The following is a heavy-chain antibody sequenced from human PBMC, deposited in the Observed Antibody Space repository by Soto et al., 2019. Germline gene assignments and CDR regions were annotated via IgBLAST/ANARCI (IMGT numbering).Heavy chain of an antibody. V-gene: IGHV5-51*01. CDR2: IYPGDSDT. CDR1: GYSFTRYW. J-gene: IGHJ4*02. D-gene: IGHD6-6*01. Sequence: GESLKISWKGSGYSFTRYWIGWVRQMPGKGLEWMGIIYPGDSDTRYSPSFQGQVTISADKSISTAYLQWSSLKASDTAMYYCARQSGIAARPDLEFDYWGQGTLVTVS. CDR3: ARQSGIAARPDLEFDY.